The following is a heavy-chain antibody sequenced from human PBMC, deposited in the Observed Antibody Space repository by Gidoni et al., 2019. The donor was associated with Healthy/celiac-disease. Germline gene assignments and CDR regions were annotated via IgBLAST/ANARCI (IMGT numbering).Heavy chain of an antibody. Sequence: QVQLQESGPGLVKPSQTLSLTCTVSGGSISRGGYYWSWIRQHPGKGLEWIGYIYYSGSTDYNPSLKSRVTISVDTSKNQFSLKLSSVTAADTAVYYCARVLTMVRGVTPWAFDIWGQGTMVTVSS. CDR1: GGSISRGGYY. V-gene: IGHV4-31*03. CDR2: IYYSGST. D-gene: IGHD3-10*01. J-gene: IGHJ3*02. CDR3: ARVLTMVRGVTPWAFDI.